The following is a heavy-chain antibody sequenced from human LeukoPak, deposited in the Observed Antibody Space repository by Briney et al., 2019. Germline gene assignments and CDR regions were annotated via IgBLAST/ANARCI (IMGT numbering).Heavy chain of an antibody. Sequence: GGSLRLSCAASGFTFGSYSMNWVRQAPGKGLEWVSSISSSSTYIYYADSVKGRFAISRDNSKNTLYLQMNSLRADDTAVYYCAKGTSCGGDCYSYFVYWGQGTLVTVSS. D-gene: IGHD2-21*02. V-gene: IGHV3-21*04. CDR1: GFTFGSYS. CDR3: AKGTSCGGDCYSYFVY. CDR2: ISSSSTYI. J-gene: IGHJ4*02.